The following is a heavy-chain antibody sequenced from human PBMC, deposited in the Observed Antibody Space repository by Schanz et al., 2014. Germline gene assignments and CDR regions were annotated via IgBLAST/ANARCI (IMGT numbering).Heavy chain of an antibody. CDR3: ARAKRFGDMDV. CDR1: GYTFTSYG. V-gene: IGHV1-18*01. J-gene: IGHJ6*02. Sequence: GPGVKEPGASVKVSCKASGYTFTSYGISWVRQAPGQGLEWMGWISPYNGNTNYAQKLQGRVTFTADKSTSTAYMELSSLKSDDTAVYYCARAKRFGDMDVWGQGTTVTVSS. CDR2: ISPYNGNT. D-gene: IGHD3-10*01.